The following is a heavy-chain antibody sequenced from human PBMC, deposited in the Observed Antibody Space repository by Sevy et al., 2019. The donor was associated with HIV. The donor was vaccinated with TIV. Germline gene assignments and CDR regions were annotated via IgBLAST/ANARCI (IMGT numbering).Heavy chain of an antibody. J-gene: IGHJ4*02. V-gene: IGHV3-7*03. D-gene: IGHD4-17*01. CDR2: IKQDGSEK. CDR3: AREASLHPSYDYGDYVDHDAVVVIWGYFDY. CDR1: GFTFSSYW. Sequence: GGSLRLSCAASGFTFSSYWMSWVRQAPGKGLEWVANIKQDGSEKYYVDSVKGRFTISRDNAKNSLYLQMNSLRAEDTAVYYCAREASLHPSYDYGDYVDHDAVVVIWGYFDYWGQGTLVTVSS.